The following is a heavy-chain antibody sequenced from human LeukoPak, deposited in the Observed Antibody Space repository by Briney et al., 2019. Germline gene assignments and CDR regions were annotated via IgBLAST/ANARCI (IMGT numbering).Heavy chain of an antibody. CDR2: IYYSGST. CDR3: ARVELYYYGMDV. J-gene: IGHJ6*02. D-gene: IGHD1-1*01. Sequence: PSQTLSHTCTVSGGSISSGDYYWSWIRQPPGKGLEWIGYIYYSGSTYYNPSLKSRVPISVDTSKNQFPLKLSSVTAADTAVYYCARVELYYYGMDVWGQGTTVTVSS. CDR1: GGSISSGDYY. V-gene: IGHV4-30-4*01.